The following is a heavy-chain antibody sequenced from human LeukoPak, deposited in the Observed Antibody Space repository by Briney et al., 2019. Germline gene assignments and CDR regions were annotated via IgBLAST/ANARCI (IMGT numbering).Heavy chain of an antibody. J-gene: IGHJ4*02. Sequence: VASVKVSCKVSGYTLTELSLHWVRQAPGKGLEWMGGLDPEDGEMIYSQKFQGRVTMTEDTSTDIAYMEMSSLRSEDTAVYYCATGRTKWVILNYWGQGTLVTVSS. V-gene: IGHV1-24*01. D-gene: IGHD1-26*01. CDR2: LDPEDGEM. CDR1: GYTLTELS. CDR3: ATGRTKWVILNY.